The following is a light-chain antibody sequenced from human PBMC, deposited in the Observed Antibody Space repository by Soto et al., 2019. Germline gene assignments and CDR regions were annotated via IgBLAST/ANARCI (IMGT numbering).Light chain of an antibody. J-gene: IGLJ2*01. V-gene: IGLV2-14*03. CDR2: DVS. Sequence: QSALTQPASVSGSPGQSITIYCTGTSSDIGGYKYVSWYQQHPGKAPRLMIFDVSNRPSGASNRFSGSKSGNTASLTISGLQTEDEADYYCASYSTTSTLIFGGGTQLTVL. CDR1: SSDIGGYKY. CDR3: ASYSTTSTLI.